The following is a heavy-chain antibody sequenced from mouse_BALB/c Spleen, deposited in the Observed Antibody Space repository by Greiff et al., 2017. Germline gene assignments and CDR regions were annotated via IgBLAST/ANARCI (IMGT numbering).Heavy chain of an antibody. D-gene: IGHD2-1*01. Sequence: QVQLQQSGAELVRPGVSVKISCKGSGYTFTDYAMHWVKQSHAKSLEWIGVISTYYGDASYNQKFKGKATMTVDKSSSTAYMELARLTSEDSAIYYCAGGNYGLAWFAYWGQGTLVTVSA. CDR3: AGGNYGLAWFAY. CDR1: GYTFTDYA. CDR2: ISTYYGDA. V-gene: IGHV1S137*01. J-gene: IGHJ3*01.